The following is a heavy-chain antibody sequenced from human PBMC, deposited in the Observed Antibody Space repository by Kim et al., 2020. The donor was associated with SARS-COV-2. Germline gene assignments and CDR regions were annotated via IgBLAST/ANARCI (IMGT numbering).Heavy chain of an antibody. CDR2: IYRGGST. CDR3: AGGEQSYCGGDCRAARWDY. D-gene: IGHD2-21*02. CDR1: GFTVSSNY. Sequence: GGSLRLSCAASGFTVSSNYMNWVRQAPGKGLEWVSVIYRGGSTYYADSVKGRFTISRDNSKNTLYLQMNSLRVEDTAVYYCAGGEQSYCGGDCRAARWDYWGQGTLVTVSS. J-gene: IGHJ4*02. V-gene: IGHV3-66*01.